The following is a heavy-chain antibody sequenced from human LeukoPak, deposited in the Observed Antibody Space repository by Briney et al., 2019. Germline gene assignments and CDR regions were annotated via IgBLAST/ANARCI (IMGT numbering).Heavy chain of an antibody. CDR1: GGSISSYY. J-gene: IGHJ5*02. D-gene: IGHD3-9*01. CDR3: ARDPGGPIWGWFDP. V-gene: IGHV4-59*01. Sequence: SETLSLTCTVSGGSISSYYWSWIRQPPGKGLEWIGYIHYSGSTNYNPSLKSRVAISVDTSKNQFSLKLSSVTAADTAVYYCARDPGGPIWGWFDPWGQGTLVTVSS. CDR2: IHYSGST.